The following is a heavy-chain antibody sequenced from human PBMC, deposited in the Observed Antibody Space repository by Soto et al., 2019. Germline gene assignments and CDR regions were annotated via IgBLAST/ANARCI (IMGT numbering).Heavy chain of an antibody. CDR3: ARDRDSSGYYSG. V-gene: IGHV1-3*01. D-gene: IGHD3-22*01. CDR2: INAGNGNT. CDR1: GYTFTSYA. Sequence: ASLKVSCKASGYTFTSYAIHWVRQAPGQRLEWMGWINAGNGNTKYSQKFQGRVTITRDTSASTAYMELSSLRSEDTAVYYCARDRDSSGYYSGWGQGTLVTVSS. J-gene: IGHJ4*02.